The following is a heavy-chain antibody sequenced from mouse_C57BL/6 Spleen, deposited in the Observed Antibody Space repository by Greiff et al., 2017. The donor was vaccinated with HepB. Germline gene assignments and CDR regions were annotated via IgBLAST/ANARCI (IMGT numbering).Heavy chain of an antibody. V-gene: IGHV1-61*01. CDR3: ARYGNYGWFAY. CDR1: GYTFTSYW. CDR2: IYPSDSET. J-gene: IGHJ3*01. Sequence: QVQLQQSGAELVRPGSSVKLSCKASGYTFTSYWMDWVKQRPGQGLEWIGNIYPSDSETHYNQKFKDKATLTVDKSSSTAYMQLSSLTSEDSAVYYCARYGNYGWFAYWGQGTLVTVSA. D-gene: IGHD2-1*01.